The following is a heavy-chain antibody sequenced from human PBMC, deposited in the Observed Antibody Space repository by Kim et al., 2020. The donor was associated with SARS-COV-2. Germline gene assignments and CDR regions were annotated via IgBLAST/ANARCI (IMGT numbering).Heavy chain of an antibody. CDR2: ISYDGSNK. CDR3: ANSVVVVAATKFAFDI. Sequence: GGSLRLSCAASGFTFSSYAMHWVRQAPGKGLEWVAVISYDGSNKYYADSVKGRFTISRDNSKNTLYLQMNSLRAEDTAVYYCANSVVVVAATKFAFDIWGQGTMVTVSS. D-gene: IGHD2-15*01. J-gene: IGHJ3*02. CDR1: GFTFSSYA. V-gene: IGHV3-30-3*01.